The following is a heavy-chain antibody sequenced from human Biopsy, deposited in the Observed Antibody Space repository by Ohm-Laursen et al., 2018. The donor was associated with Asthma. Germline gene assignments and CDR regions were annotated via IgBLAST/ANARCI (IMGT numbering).Heavy chain of an antibody. CDR2: ISKGASTQ. D-gene: IGHD1-1*01. V-gene: IGHV3-30*01. CDR3: VRDGTDDAFDI. Sequence: SLRLSCTASGFSFSNFAIHWVRQAPGKGLEWVGVISKGASTQDYADSVKGRFTMARDNSKNTLDLQMNSLREEDTAVYYCVRDGTDDAFDIWGQGTAVSVSS. J-gene: IGHJ3*02. CDR1: GFSFSNFA.